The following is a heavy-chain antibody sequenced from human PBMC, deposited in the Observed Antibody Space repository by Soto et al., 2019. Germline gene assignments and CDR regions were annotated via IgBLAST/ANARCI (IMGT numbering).Heavy chain of an antibody. J-gene: IGHJ5*02. D-gene: IGHD5-12*01. Sequence: GASVKFSCKASGYTFTSYDINWVRQATGQGLEWMGWMNPNSGNTGYAQKFQGRVTMTRNTSISTAYMELSSLRSEDTAVYYCARFPRRRPWLSPVRSWFDPWGQGTLVTVSS. CDR3: ARFPRRRPWLSPVRSWFDP. V-gene: IGHV1-8*01. CDR2: MNPNSGNT. CDR1: GYTFTSYD.